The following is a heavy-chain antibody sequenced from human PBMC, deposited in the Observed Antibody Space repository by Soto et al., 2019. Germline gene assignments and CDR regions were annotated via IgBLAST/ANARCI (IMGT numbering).Heavy chain of an antibody. D-gene: IGHD3-9*01. V-gene: IGHV4-30-2*01. CDR2: IYHSGST. CDR1: GGSISSGGYS. J-gene: IGHJ4*02. CDR3: ARGMAEEQIFYYFDY. Sequence: SETLSLTCAVSGGSISSGGYSWSWIRQPPGKGLEWIGYIYHSGSTYYNPSLKSRVTISVDRSKNQFYLKLRSVTAADTAVYYCARGMAEEQIFYYFDYWGQEALVTVSS.